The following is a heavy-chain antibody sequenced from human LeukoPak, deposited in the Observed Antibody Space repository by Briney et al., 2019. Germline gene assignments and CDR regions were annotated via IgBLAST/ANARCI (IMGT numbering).Heavy chain of an antibody. CDR1: GGXRSSYN. CDR3: VSLLGFGSGWYSDY. V-gene: IGHV4-59*01. J-gene: IGHJ4*02. D-gene: IGHD6-19*01. CDR2: IHYSGST. Sequence: SETLSLTFTVSGGXRSSYNCGWIRQPPGKGLEWIGYIHYSGSTNYNPSLKSRVTMSVDTSKNHFSLKLSSVTAADTAVYYCVSLLGFGSGWYSDYWGQGTLVTVSS.